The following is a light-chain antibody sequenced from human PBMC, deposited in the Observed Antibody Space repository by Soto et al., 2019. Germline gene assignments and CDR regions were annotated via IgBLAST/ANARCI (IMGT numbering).Light chain of an antibody. V-gene: IGKV3-15*01. CDR3: QQYNNWPPIT. CDR2: DAS. Sequence: ELVMTQSPATLSVSPGERASLSCRASQSVSSNLAWYQQKPGQAPRLLIYDASTRATGIPARFSGSGSGTEFTLTISSLQSEDFAVYYCQQYNNWPPITFGQGTRLEIK. CDR1: QSVSSN. J-gene: IGKJ5*01.